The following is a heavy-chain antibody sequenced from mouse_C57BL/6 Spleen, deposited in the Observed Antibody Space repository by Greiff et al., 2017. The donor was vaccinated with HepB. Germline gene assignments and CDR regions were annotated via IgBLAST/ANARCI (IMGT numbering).Heavy chain of an antibody. CDR2: IHPNSGST. J-gene: IGHJ4*01. Sequence: VKLQQPGAELVKPGASVKLSCKASGYTFTSYWMHWVKQWPGQGLEWIGMIHPNSGSTNYNEKFKSKATLTVDKSSSTAYMQLSSLTSEDSAVYYCARGSTMVNPFYAMDYWGQGTSVTVSS. CDR3: ARGSTMVNPFYAMDY. CDR1: GYTFTSYW. D-gene: IGHD2-2*01. V-gene: IGHV1-64*01.